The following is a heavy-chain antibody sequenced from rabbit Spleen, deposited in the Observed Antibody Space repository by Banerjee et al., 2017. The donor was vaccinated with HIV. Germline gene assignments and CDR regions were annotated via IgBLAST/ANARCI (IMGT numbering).Heavy chain of an antibody. CDR3: ARDLVAVIGWNFNL. CDR1: GFSFSSSYY. V-gene: IGHV1S40*01. Sequence: QSLEESGGDLVKPGASLTLTCTASGFSFSSSYYMCWVRQAPGKGLEWIACIYAGSSGSTYYASWAKGRFTISKTSSTTVTLQMTSLTAADRATYFCARDLVAVIGWNFNLWGQGTLVTVS. CDR2: IYAGSSGST. J-gene: IGHJ4*01. D-gene: IGHD1-1*01.